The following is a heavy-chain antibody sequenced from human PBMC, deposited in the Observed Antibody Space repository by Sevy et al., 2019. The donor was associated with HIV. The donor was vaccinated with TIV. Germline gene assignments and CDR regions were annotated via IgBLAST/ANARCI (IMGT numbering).Heavy chain of an antibody. J-gene: IGHJ5*02. CDR1: GGTFSSYA. CDR3: ARDRGDCTNGVCYRWFDP. V-gene: IGHV1-69*06. CDR2: IIPIFGTA. D-gene: IGHD2-8*01. Sequence: ASVKVSCKASGGTFSSYAISWVRQAPGQGLEWMGGIIPIFGTANYAQKFQGRVTITEDKSTGTAYMELSSLRSEDTAVYYCARDRGDCTNGVCYRWFDPWGQGTLVTVSS.